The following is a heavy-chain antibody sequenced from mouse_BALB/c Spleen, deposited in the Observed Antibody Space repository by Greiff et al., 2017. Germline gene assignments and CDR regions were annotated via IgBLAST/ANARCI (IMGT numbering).Heavy chain of an antibody. CDR1: GYTFTSYW. V-gene: IGHV1S127*01. Sequence: QVHVKQSGAELVKPGASVKMSCKASGYTFTSYWMHWVKQRPGQGLEWIGVIDPSDSYTSYNQKFKGKATLTVDTSSSTAYMQLSSLTSEDSAVYYCTRRYGSSYYYAMDYWGQGTSVTVAS. CDR3: TRRYGSSYYYAMDY. CDR2: IDPSDSYT. J-gene: IGHJ4*01. D-gene: IGHD1-1*01.